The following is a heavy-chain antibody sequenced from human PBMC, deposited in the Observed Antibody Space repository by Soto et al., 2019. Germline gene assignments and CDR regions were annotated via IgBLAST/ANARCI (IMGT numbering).Heavy chain of an antibody. CDR1: GVTFSSYG. J-gene: IGHJ6*02. CDR2: ISYEGSNK. Sequence: QVQVVESGGGVVQPGGSLRLSCAASGVTFSSYGMHWVRQAPGKGLEWVAFISYEGSNKYYADSVEGRFTISRDNSKNTLYLQMNSLRPEDTAVYYCAKCFSPADGGFYFYYGMDAWGQGTTVTVSS. V-gene: IGHV3-30*18. CDR3: AKCFSPADGGFYFYYGMDA. D-gene: IGHD6-13*01.